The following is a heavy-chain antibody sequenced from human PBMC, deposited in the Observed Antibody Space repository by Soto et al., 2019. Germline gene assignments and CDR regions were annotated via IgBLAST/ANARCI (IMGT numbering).Heavy chain of an antibody. J-gene: IGHJ6*02. V-gene: IGHV1-18*01. CDR2: ISAYNGDT. CDR1: GYTFNTYA. D-gene: IGHD1-1*01. Sequence: QAQLVQSGAEVKKPGASVKVSCKASGYTFNTYAITWVRQAPGQGLEWVGWISAYNGDTSSAQSLQGRVTMTTDTPPNTAYRELRSLRNEATAVYYWAIKTVYRDAGAQGPSVPVPS. CDR3: AIKTVYRDA.